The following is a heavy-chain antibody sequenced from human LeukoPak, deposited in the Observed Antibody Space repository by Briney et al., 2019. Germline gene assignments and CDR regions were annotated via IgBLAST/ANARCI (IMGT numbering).Heavy chain of an antibody. CDR3: ARGKTPGIAVSKYFQH. V-gene: IGHV3-33*01. CDR1: GFTFSSYG. CDR2: TWNDGSKK. J-gene: IGHJ1*01. Sequence: PGRSLRLSCAASGFTFSSYGMHWVRQAPGKGLEWVAVTWNDGSKKYYTDSVKGRFTISRDNSKNTLYLQMNSLRAEDTAVYYCARGKTPGIAVSKYFQHWGQGTLVTVSS. D-gene: IGHD6-19*01.